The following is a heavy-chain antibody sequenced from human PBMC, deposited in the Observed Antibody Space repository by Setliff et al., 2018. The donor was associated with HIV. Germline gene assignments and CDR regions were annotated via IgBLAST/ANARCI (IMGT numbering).Heavy chain of an antibody. CDR3: ALGGYGIAAAGTIYYYYCLDV. V-gene: IGHV3-23*01. CDR1: GFSFSSYA. J-gene: IGHJ6*02. Sequence: GGSLRLSCAANGFSFSSYAMSWVRQAPGKGLEWVSGIGGSGGSTYYADSVKGRFTISRDYSKNTLYLQMNSLRAEETAVYYCALGGYGIAAAGTIYYYYCLDVWGQGTTVTVSS. D-gene: IGHD6-13*01. CDR2: IGGSGGST.